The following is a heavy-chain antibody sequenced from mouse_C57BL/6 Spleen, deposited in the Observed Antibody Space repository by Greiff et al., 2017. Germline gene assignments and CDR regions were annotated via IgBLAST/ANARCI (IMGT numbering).Heavy chain of an antibody. CDR2: ISYDGSN. Sequence: ESGPGLVKPSQSLSLTCSVTGYSITSGYYWNWIRQFPGNKLEWMGYISYDGSNNYNPSLKNRISITRDTSKNQFFLKLNSVTTEDTATYYCARDPTTVEYFDVWGTGTTVTVSS. V-gene: IGHV3-6*01. CDR3: ARDPTTVEYFDV. J-gene: IGHJ1*03. CDR1: GYSITSGYY. D-gene: IGHD1-1*01.